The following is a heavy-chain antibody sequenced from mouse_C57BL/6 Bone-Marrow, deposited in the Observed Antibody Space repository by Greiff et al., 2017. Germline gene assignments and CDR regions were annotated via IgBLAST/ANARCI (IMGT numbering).Heavy chain of an antibody. CDR3: ARRGYYSNYHYAMDY. V-gene: IGHV2-2*01. J-gene: IGHJ4*01. CDR2: IWSGGST. CDR1: GFSLTSYG. D-gene: IGHD2-5*01. Sequence: QVQLQQSGPGLVQPSQSLSITCTVSGFSLTSYGVHWVRQSPGKGLEWLGVIWSGGSTDYNAAFISRLSISKDNSKSQVFFKMNSLQADDTAIYDGARRGYYSNYHYAMDYWGQGTSVTVSS.